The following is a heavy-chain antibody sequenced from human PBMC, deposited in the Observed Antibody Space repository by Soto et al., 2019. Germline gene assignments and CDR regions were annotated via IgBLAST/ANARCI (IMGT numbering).Heavy chain of an antibody. CDR1: GGSFSGYY. D-gene: IGHD5-18*01. Sequence: QVQLQQWGAGLLKPSETLSLTCAVYGGSFSGYYWSWIRQPPGKGLEWIGEINHSGSTNYNPSLKSRVTISVDTSKNQFSLNLSSVTAADTAVYYCARGGDTAMVTDYYYYMDVWGKGTTVTVSS. V-gene: IGHV4-34*01. J-gene: IGHJ6*03. CDR3: ARGGDTAMVTDYYYYMDV. CDR2: INHSGST.